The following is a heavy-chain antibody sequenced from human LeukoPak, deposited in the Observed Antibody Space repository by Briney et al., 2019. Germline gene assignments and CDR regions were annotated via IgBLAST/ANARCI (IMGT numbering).Heavy chain of an antibody. J-gene: IGHJ5*02. CDR3: AREIITIFGVVIIDWFDP. CDR2: IYYSGST. D-gene: IGHD3-3*01. V-gene: IGHV4-61*08. CDR1: GGSISSGDYY. Sequence: SETLSLTCTVSGGSISSGDYYWSWIRQPPGKGLEWIGYIYYSGSTYYNPSLKSRVTMSVDTSKNQFSLKLSSVTAADTAVYYCAREIITIFGVVIIDWFDPWGQGTLVTVSS.